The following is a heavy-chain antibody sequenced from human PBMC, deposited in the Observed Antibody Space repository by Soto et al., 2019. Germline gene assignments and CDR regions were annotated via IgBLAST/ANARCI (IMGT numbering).Heavy chain of an antibody. Sequence: QVQLVESGGGVVQPGRSLRLSCAASGFTFSSYAMHWVRQAPGKGLEWVAVISYDGSNKYYADSVKGRFTISRDNSKNTLYLQMNSLRAEDTDVYYCASDSVTYYYYYGMDVWGQGTTVTVSS. J-gene: IGHJ6*02. CDR3: ASDSVTYYYYYGMDV. D-gene: IGHD5-18*01. CDR2: ISYDGSNK. CDR1: GFTFSSYA. V-gene: IGHV3-30-3*01.